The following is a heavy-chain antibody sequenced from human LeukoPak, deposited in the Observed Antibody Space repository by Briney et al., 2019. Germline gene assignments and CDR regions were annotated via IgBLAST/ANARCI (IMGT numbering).Heavy chain of an antibody. J-gene: IGHJ3*02. D-gene: IGHD6-13*01. CDR2: ISSSSSYI. CDR3: ARFSSTDAFDI. V-gene: IGHV3-21*01. Sequence: GGSLRLSCAASGFTFSSYSMNWVRQAPGKGLEWVSSISSSSSYIYYADSVKGRFTISRDNAENSLYLQMNSLRAEDTAVYYCARFSSTDAFDIWGQGTMVTVSS. CDR1: GFTFSSYS.